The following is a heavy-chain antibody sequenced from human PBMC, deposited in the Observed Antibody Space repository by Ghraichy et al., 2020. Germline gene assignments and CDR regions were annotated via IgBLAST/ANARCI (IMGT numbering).Heavy chain of an antibody. J-gene: IGHJ4*02. Sequence: GESLNISCAGSGFSFSSYGMKWVRQAPGKGLEWVSTISASGGNTYYADSVKGRFTISRDNSESIVYLQMNSLKVEDTAVYYCAKILGGTNIDYWGQGTLVTVSS. V-gene: IGHV3-23*01. CDR1: GFSFSSYG. D-gene: IGHD1/OR15-1a*01. CDR3: AKILGGTNIDY. CDR2: ISASGGNT.